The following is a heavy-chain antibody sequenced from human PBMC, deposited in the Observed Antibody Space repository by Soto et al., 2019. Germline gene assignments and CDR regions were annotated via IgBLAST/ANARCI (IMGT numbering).Heavy chain of an antibody. D-gene: IGHD3-9*01. J-gene: IGHJ6*02. CDR1: GYTFTSYG. CDR2: ISAYNGNT. V-gene: IGHV1-18*01. Sequence: ASVKVSCKASGYTFTSYGISWVRQAPGQGLEWMGWISAYNGNTNYAQKLQGRVTMTTDTSTSTAYVELRSLRSDDTAVYYCARSRYDISPMDVWGQGTTVTVSS. CDR3: ARSRYDISPMDV.